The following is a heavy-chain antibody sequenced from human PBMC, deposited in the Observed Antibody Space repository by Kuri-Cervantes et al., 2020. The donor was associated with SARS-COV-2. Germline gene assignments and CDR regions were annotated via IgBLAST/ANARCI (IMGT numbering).Heavy chain of an antibody. J-gene: IGHJ4*02. D-gene: IGHD4-11*01. CDR3: ASTMTTVTYPSWYFDY. Sequence: SETLSLTCTVSGGSISSGGYYWSWIRQPPGKGLEWIGYIYHSGSTYYNPSLKSRVTISVDTSKNQFSLKLSSVTAADTAVYYCASTMTTVTYPSWYFDYWGQGTLVTVSS. CDR2: IYHSGST. V-gene: IGHV4-30-2*01. CDR1: GGSISSGGYY.